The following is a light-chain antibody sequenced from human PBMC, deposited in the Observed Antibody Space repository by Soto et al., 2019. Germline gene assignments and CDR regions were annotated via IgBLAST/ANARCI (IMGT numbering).Light chain of an antibody. Sequence: EIVLTQSPATLSLSPGERVTLSCRASQSVGNYLAWYQQKPGQAPRLLIYDASNRATGIPARFSGSGSGTDFTLTISSLEPEDFAVYYCQQRSNWPLLYTFGQGTKLDFK. CDR1: QSVGNY. CDR2: DAS. J-gene: IGKJ2*01. V-gene: IGKV3-11*01. CDR3: QQRSNWPLLYT.